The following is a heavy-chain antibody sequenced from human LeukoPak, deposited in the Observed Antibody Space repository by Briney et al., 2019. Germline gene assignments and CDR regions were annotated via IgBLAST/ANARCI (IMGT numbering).Heavy chain of an antibody. V-gene: IGHV3-23*01. CDR2: ISSSGGST. D-gene: IGHD3-16*01. CDR3: AKTPVVVVGDYFDF. CDR1: GFTFSSYA. Sequence: GXXRLSCAASGFTFSSYAMSWVRQAPGKGLEWVSAISSSGGSTYYADSVKGRFTISRDNYKNTVYLQMNSLRAEDTAVYYCAKTPVVVVGDYFDFWGQGTLVTVSS. J-gene: IGHJ4*02.